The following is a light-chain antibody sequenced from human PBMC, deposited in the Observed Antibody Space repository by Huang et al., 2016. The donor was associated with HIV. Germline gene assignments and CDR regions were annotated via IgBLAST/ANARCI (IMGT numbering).Light chain of an antibody. J-gene: IGKJ2*01. Sequence: DIQMTQSPSSLSASVGDRVTITCQASQDISNYLNWYQQKPGKDPKLLIYDASNFETGVPSRFSGSGSGTDYTFTISSLQPEDIATYYCQQYYNLPDTFGQGTKLEIK. CDR1: QDISNY. CDR3: QQYYNLPDT. CDR2: DAS. V-gene: IGKV1-33*01.